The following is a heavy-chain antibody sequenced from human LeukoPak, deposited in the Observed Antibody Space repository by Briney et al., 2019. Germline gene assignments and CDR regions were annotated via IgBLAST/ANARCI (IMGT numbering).Heavy chain of an antibody. D-gene: IGHD3-10*01. CDR2: ISSSSSYI. CDR1: GFTFSSYS. V-gene: IGHV3-21*01. Sequence: AGGSLRLSCAASGFTFSSYSMNWVRQAPGKGLEWVSSISSSSSYIYYADSVKGRFTISRDNAKNSLYLQMNSLRAEDTAVYSCARDSAKVSGFDYWGQGTLVTVSS. J-gene: IGHJ4*02. CDR3: ARDSAKVSGFDY.